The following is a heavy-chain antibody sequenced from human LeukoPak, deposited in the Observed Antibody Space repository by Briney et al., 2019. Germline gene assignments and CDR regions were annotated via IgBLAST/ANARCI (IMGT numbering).Heavy chain of an antibody. CDR2: IYHSGST. J-gene: IGHJ4*02. CDR1: SGSLSSGGYS. D-gene: IGHD3-22*01. V-gene: IGHV4-30-2*01. Sequence: PSQTLSLTCAVSSGSLSSGGYSWRWLRQPPGTGLEWIGYIYHSGSTYYNPSLKSRVTISVDRSKNQFSLKLSSVTAADTAVYYCASSLGDYYDSSGSFDYWGQGTLVTVSS. CDR3: ASSLGDYYDSSGSFDY.